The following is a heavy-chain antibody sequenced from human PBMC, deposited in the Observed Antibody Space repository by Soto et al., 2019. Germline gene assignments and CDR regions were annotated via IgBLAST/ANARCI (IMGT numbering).Heavy chain of an antibody. J-gene: IGHJ4*02. V-gene: IGHV4-31*03. D-gene: IGHD3-3*01. CDR3: ASLIYDFWSGYPAPYYFDY. CDR1: GGSISSGGYY. CDR2: IYYSGST. Sequence: SSETLSLTCTVSGGSISSGGYYWSWIRQHPGKGLEWIGYIYYSGSTYYNPSLKSRVTISVDTSKNQFSLKLSSVTAADTAVYYCASLIYDFWSGYPAPYYFDYWGQGTLVTVSS.